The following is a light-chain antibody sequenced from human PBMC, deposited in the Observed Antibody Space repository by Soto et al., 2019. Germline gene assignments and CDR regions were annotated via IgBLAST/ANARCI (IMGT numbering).Light chain of an antibody. CDR3: ELTEFTPYT. CDR1: QSISSW. CDR2: DAS. J-gene: IGKJ1*01. Sequence: EVTQSPSTLPASVGDRVTITCRASQSISSWLTWYQQKPGTAPKLLIYDASSLQSGVPSRFSGSGSGSEFALTISILQPEDGATDNCELTEFTPYTFGQGTKVDIK. V-gene: IGKV1-39*01.